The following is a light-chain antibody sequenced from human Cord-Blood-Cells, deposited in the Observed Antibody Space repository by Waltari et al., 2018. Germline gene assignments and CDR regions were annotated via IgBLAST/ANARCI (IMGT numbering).Light chain of an antibody. V-gene: IGLV1-44*01. J-gene: IGLJ3*02. CDR2: SKN. CDR1: SPNIGSNP. CDR3: AAWDDSLNGWV. Sequence: QSVLTQPPSASGTPGQRVTISCSGSSPNIGSNPVNWYQQLPGTAPKLLIYSKNQRPSGVPDRFSGSKSGTSASLAISGLQSEDEADYYCAAWDDSLNGWVFGGGTKLTVL.